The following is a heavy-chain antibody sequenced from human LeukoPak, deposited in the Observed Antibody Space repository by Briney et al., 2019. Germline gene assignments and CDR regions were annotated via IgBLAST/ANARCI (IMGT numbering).Heavy chain of an antibody. Sequence: GSLKLSCAASGFNPRNSWIHWVRQAPRKGMVWVLSINSDGSTTTYADSVKGRFTISRDNAKNTLYLQMNSLRAEDTAIYYCVRAARADCTSPACHSWLAPWGQGTQVTVSS. CDR1: GFNPRNSW. CDR2: INSDGSTT. D-gene: IGHD2-8*01. V-gene: IGHV3-74*01. J-gene: IGHJ5*02. CDR3: VRAARADCTSPACHSWLAP.